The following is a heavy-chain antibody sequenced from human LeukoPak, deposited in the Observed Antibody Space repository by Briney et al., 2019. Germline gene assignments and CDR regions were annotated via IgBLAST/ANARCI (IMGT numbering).Heavy chain of an antibody. J-gene: IGHJ4*02. CDR1: GFIFSDYW. D-gene: IGHD3-10*01. V-gene: IGHV3-53*01. Sequence: PGGSLSLSCAASGFIFSDYWMHWVRQGPGEGLEWVSVIYSGGSTYYADSVKGRFTISRDNSKNTLYLQMNSLRAEDTAVYYCARDLYGSGSYWGQGTLVTVSS. CDR2: IYSGGST. CDR3: ARDLYGSGSY.